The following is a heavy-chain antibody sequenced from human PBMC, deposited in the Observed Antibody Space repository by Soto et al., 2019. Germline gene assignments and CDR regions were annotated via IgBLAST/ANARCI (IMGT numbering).Heavy chain of an antibody. CDR3: ASDYNAYQRQHVFDI. CDR2: INPSGAST. Sequence: QVQLVQSGAEVKKPGASVKVACKASGYSFNSYYMHWVRQAPGQGPEWMGVINPSGASTSYAQKFQGRFTMTRDTSTSTVYMELSSLRSEDTALYYCASDYNAYQRQHVFDIWGQGTLVTVSS. CDR1: GYSFNSYY. D-gene: IGHD3-10*01. V-gene: IGHV1-46*02. J-gene: IGHJ3*02.